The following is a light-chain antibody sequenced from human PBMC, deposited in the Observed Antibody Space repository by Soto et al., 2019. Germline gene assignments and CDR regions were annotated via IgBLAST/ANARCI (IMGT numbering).Light chain of an antibody. CDR1: SSDIGNHNR. J-gene: IGLJ1*01. Sequence: QSFLTQPPSVSGSRGQSVTISCTGTSSDIGNHNRVSWYQQPPGTAPKLMIYEVSNRPSGVPERFSGSKSGNTASLTISGLQAEDEADYYCSIYTSSSTYVFGTGTKVTVL. V-gene: IGLV2-18*01. CDR3: SIYTSSSTYV. CDR2: EVS.